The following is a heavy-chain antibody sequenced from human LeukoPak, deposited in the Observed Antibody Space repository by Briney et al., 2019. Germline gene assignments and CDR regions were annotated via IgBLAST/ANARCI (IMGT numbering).Heavy chain of an antibody. CDR3: ARSKWSAYCGGDCYTVYFDY. Sequence: SQTLSLTCTVSGGSISSGGYYWSWIRQHPGKGLEWIGYIYYSGSTYYNPSLTSRGSISVDTSKNHFSLKLSSVTAADTAVYYCARSKWSAYCGGDCYTVYFDYWGQGTLVTVSS. V-gene: IGHV4-31*03. J-gene: IGHJ4*02. D-gene: IGHD2-21*02. CDR1: GGSISSGGYY. CDR2: IYYSGST.